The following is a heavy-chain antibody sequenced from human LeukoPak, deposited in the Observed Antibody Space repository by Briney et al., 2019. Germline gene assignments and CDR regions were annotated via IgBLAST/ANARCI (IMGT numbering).Heavy chain of an antibody. J-gene: IGHJ3*02. D-gene: IGHD6-19*01. CDR1: GGSISGYH. CDR2: IYYSGSS. V-gene: IGHV4-59*01. Sequence: SETLSLTCNVSGGSISGYHWSWIRQPPGKGLEWLGYIYYSGSSNYNPSLKSRVTISVDTSKNQFSLKLSSVTAADTAVYYCATSRSGWYGDAFDIWGQGTMVTVSS. CDR3: ATSRSGWYGDAFDI.